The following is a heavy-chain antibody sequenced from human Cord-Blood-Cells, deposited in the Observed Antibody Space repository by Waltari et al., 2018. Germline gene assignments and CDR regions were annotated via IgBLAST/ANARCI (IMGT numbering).Heavy chain of an antibody. Sequence: EVQLVESGGGLIQPGGSLRLSCPASGFTAGRNYMIRVRQAPGKGLEWVAVNNSDGRKYNADSVKGRFTIPRDNSKNQLYLQMNGLRAEDTAVNYCARGGYSGSYYFDYWGQGTLVTVSS. CDR2: NNSDGRK. CDR3: ARGGYSGSYYFDY. CDR1: GFTAGRNY. D-gene: IGHD1-26*01. J-gene: IGHJ4*02. V-gene: IGHV3-53*01.